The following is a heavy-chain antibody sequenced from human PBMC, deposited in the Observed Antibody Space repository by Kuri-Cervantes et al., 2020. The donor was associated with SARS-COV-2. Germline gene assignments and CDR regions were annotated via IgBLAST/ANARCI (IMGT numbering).Heavy chain of an antibody. CDR2: ISAHIANT. V-gene: IGHV1-18*01. Sequence: ASVQVSFKASGGTFSSYAISWVRQAPGQGREWMGWISAHIANTNYAQKFQGRVTMTTDTSTGTAFLGLRSLRSDDKAVYYCARGLWDPRPFYFPYWGQGTLVTVSS. D-gene: IGHD3-16*01. CDR3: ARGLWDPRPFYFPY. CDR1: GGTFSSYA. J-gene: IGHJ4*02.